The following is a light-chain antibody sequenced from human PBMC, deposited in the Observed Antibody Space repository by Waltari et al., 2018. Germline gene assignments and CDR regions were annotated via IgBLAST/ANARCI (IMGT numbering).Light chain of an antibody. V-gene: IGLV3-21*04. CDR1: NIGSTS. CDR2: YDT. CDR3: QVWDRSSGVKVF. J-gene: IGLJ2*01. Sequence: SYVLAQPPSVSVAPGATASITCGGNNIGSTSVHWYQQKPGQAPVLVIYYDTARPSGIPERFSSSISENTATLTISRVEAGDEADYYCQVWDRSSGVKVFFGGGTKMTVL.